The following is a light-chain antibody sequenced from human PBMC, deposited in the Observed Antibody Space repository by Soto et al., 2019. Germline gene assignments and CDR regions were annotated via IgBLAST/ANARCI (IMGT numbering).Light chain of an antibody. CDR3: QKYNSAPFT. Sequence: DIQMTQSPSSLSASVGDRVTNTCRASQGISNYLAWYQQKPGKVPKLLIYAASTLQSGVPSRFSGSGSGTDFTLXXXSXXXXXVXXYYCQKYNSAPFTFGPGTKVDIK. V-gene: IGKV1-27*01. CDR1: QGISNY. CDR2: AAS. J-gene: IGKJ3*01.